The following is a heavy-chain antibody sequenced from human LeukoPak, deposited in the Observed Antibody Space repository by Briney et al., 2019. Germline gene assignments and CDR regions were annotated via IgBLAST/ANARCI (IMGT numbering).Heavy chain of an antibody. CDR1: GFTFSNYY. CDR2: IRQDGSAQ. V-gene: IGHV3-7*01. J-gene: IGHJ4*02. CDR3: ARWLYSSGWAIDY. Sequence: PGGSLRLSCAASGFTFSNYYMNWVRQAPGKGLEWVANIRQDGSAQFYADSVKGRFTISRDNAKNSLYLQMNSLIDEDTAVYYCARWLYSSGWAIDYWGQGTLVTVSS. D-gene: IGHD6-19*01.